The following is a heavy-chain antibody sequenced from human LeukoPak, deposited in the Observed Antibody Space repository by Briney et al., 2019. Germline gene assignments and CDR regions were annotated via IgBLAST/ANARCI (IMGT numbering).Heavy chain of an antibody. CDR3: AKDKCGGDCYPFN. D-gene: IGHD2-21*02. CDR1: GFSLSGYW. Sequence: GGSLRLSCAASGFSLSGYWMTWVRQAPGKGLEWVANINRDGSQKNHVDSVQGRFTISRDNAKNSLYLQMNSLRAEDTALYYCAKDKCGGDCYPFNWGQGTLVTVSS. V-gene: IGHV3-7*03. CDR2: INRDGSQK. J-gene: IGHJ4*02.